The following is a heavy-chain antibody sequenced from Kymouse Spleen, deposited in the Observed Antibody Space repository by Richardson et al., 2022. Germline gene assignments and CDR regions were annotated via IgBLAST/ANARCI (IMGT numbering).Heavy chain of an antibody. CDR1: GGSFSGYY. CDR2: INHSGST. D-gene: IGHD1-7*01. V-gene: IGHV4-34*01. J-gene: IGHJ4*02. Sequence: QVQLQQWGAGLLKPSETLSLTCAVYGGSFSGYYWSWIRQPPGKGLEWIGEINHSGSTNYNPSLKSRVTISVDTSKNQFSLKLSSVTAADTAVYYCARGREGGTGTTVYYFDYWGQGTLVTVSS. CDR3: ARGREGGTGTTVYYFDY.